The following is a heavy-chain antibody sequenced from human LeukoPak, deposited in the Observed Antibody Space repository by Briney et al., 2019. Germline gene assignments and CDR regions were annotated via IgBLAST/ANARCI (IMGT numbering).Heavy chain of an antibody. V-gene: IGHV5-51*01. D-gene: IGHD6-19*01. J-gene: IGHJ4*02. CDR1: GYTFTSYW. Sequence: GESLKISCRGSGYTFTSYWIGWVRQIPGKGPEWMGIIYPGDSDTRYSASFQGQVTISADNSISTAYLQWNSLKASDTAMYYCARQRYSSDIDYWGQGTLVTVSS. CDR3: ARQRYSSDIDY. CDR2: IYPGDSDT.